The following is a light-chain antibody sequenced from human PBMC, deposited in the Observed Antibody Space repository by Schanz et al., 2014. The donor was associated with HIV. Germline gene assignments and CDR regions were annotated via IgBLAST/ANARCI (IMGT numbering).Light chain of an antibody. Sequence: AIRIPQSPPSLSASTGDRVTIACRASQGISNYLAWYQQKPGRAPKLLISAASTLQSGVPSRFSGSGSGTDFTLTISCLQSEDFATYYCQQYYSSPLTFGGGTKVEI. V-gene: IGKV1-8*01. CDR2: AAS. J-gene: IGKJ4*01. CDR3: QQYYSSPLT. CDR1: QGISNY.